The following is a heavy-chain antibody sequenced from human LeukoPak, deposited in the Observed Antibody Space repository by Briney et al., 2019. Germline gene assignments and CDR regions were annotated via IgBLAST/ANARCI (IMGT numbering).Heavy chain of an antibody. D-gene: IGHD5-18*01. J-gene: IGHJ6*03. CDR2: ISGSSRYM. CDR1: GFTFSSYS. CDR3: ARVPAGYGYGPWEWNYYQYMDV. V-gene: IGHV3-21*01. Sequence: NPGGSLRLSCAASGFTFSSYSTNWVRPAPGKGLEWVSSISGSSRYMYYADSAKGRFTISRDNAKNSLYLQMNSLRAEDTAVYYCARVPAGYGYGPWEWNYYQYMDVWGTGTTVTVSS.